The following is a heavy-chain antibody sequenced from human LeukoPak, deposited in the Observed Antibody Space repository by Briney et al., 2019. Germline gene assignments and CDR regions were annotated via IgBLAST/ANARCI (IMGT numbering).Heavy chain of an antibody. Sequence: PGGSLRLSCAASGFTVSSNYMTWVRQAPGKGLEWVSVISIPGSITYADSVKGRFTTSRDNSKNTLYLQMNSLRADDTAIYYRARDKGSSWSDAFDIWGQGTMVTVSS. J-gene: IGHJ3*02. CDR2: ISIPGSI. D-gene: IGHD6-13*01. V-gene: IGHV3-53*01. CDR1: GFTVSSNY. CDR3: ARDKGSSWSDAFDI.